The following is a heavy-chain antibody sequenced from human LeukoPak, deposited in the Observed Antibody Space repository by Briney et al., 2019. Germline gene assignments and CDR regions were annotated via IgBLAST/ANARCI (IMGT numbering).Heavy chain of an antibody. CDR1: GFTVGSYY. Sequence: GGSLRLSCAASGFTVGSYYMSWVRQSPGKGLEWVSFIYSCGSTYYADSVKGRFTISRDNSKHTLYLQMNNLRAEDTAVYYCASGSGSYRTPYYYMDVWGKGTTVTVSS. D-gene: IGHD3-10*01. CDR3: ASGSGSYRTPYYYMDV. CDR2: IYSCGST. V-gene: IGHV3-53*01. J-gene: IGHJ6*03.